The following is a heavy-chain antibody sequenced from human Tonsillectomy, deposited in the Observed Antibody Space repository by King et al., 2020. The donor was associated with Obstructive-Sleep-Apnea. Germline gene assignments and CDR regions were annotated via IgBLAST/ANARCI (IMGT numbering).Heavy chain of an antibody. Sequence: VQLVESGGGLIQPGGSLRLSCAASGFTVSGYWMHWVRQAPGKGLVWVSRINSDGSSTTYADSVKGRFTISRDNAKNTLYLQMNSLRAEDTAVYYCGRGGGNNYYYYVLDVWGQGTTVTVSS. CDR2: INSDGSST. D-gene: IGHD3-16*01. CDR1: GFTVSGYW. CDR3: GRGGGNNYYYYVLDV. V-gene: IGHV3-74*01. J-gene: IGHJ6*02.